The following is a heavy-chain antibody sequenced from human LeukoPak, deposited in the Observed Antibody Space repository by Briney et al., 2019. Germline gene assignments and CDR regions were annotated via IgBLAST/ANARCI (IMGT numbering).Heavy chain of an antibody. V-gene: IGHV1-2*02. CDR2: INPNSGGT. D-gene: IGHD1-26*01. J-gene: IGHJ1*01. Sequence: ASVKVSCKASGYTFTGYYLHWVRQAPGQGLDGMGWINPNSGGTTYAQNFKGRVTMTWDTSISTAYMELSRLRSDDTAVYYCAREWELLRKYLYHWGQGTLVTVSS. CDR3: AREWELLRKYLYH. CDR1: GYTFTGYY.